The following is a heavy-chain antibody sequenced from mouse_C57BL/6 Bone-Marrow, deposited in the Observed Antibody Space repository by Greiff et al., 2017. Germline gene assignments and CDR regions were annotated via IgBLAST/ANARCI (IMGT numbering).Heavy chain of an antibody. D-gene: IGHD1-1*01. CDR1: GYTFTDYE. CDR2: IVPETGGT. CDR3: TSLGCDYDSRGGIGY. V-gene: IGHV1-15*01. Sequence: QVQLMQSGAELVRPGASVTLSCKASGYTFTDYEMHWVKQTPVHGLEWIGAIVPETGGTDYNQKFKGKAILTADKASSTAYMELRSLTSEDSAVYYGTSLGCDYDSRGGIGYWGQGTTLTVSA. J-gene: IGHJ2*01.